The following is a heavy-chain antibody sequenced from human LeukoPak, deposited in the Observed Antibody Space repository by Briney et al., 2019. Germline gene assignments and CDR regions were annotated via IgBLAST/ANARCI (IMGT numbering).Heavy chain of an antibody. J-gene: IGHJ6*02. CDR2: IYYSGSA. Sequence: SETLSLTCTVSGGSISSYYWTWIRQPPGKGLEWIGYIYYSGSANYSPSLKSRVTISVDTSTSQFSLRLSSMTAADTAVYYCARWGSKDFFYGMDVWGQGTTVTVSS. CDR3: ARWGSKDFFYGMDV. CDR1: GGSISSYY. V-gene: IGHV4-59*08. D-gene: IGHD7-27*01.